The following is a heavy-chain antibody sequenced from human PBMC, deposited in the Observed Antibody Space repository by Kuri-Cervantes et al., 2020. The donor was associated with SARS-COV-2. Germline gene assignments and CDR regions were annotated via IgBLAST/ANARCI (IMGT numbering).Heavy chain of an antibody. CDR2: VWYDGTTK. Sequence: GGSLRLSCAASGFTFTTFGMNWVRQPPGKGLEWVAVVWYDGTTKHYSDSVRGRFTISRDKSKNMLSLQMESLRVEDTAVYYCARDRQNLGFGVAHWGQGTQVTVSS. J-gene: IGHJ4*02. CDR1: GFTFTTFG. CDR3: ARDRQNLGFGVAH. V-gene: IGHV3-33*01. D-gene: IGHD1-7*01.